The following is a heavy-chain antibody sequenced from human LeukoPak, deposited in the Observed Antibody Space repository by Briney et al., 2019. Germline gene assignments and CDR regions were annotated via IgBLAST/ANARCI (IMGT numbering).Heavy chain of an antibody. CDR1: GFTFTSSA. Sequence: GTSVKVSFKASGFTFTSSAMQWVRQARGQRLEWIGWIVVGSGNTNYAQKFQGRVTMTRDTSMSTVYMELSSLRSEDTAVYYCARGDTVTTPLNRLVYWGQGTLVTVSS. V-gene: IGHV1-58*02. J-gene: IGHJ4*02. CDR3: ARGDTVTTPLNRLVY. D-gene: IGHD4-17*01. CDR2: IVVGSGNT.